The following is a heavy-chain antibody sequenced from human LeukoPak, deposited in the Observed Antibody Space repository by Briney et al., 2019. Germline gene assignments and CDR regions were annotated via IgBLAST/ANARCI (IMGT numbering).Heavy chain of an antibody. Sequence: SETLSLTCTVSGYSISSGYYWGWIRQPPGKGLEWIGSIYHSGSTYYNPSLKSRVTISVDTSKNQFSLKLSSVTAADTAVYYCARDRSVVGDQDYWGQGTLVTVSS. V-gene: IGHV4-38-2*02. CDR1: GYSISSGYY. D-gene: IGHD1-26*01. CDR2: IYHSGST. CDR3: ARDRSVVGDQDY. J-gene: IGHJ4*02.